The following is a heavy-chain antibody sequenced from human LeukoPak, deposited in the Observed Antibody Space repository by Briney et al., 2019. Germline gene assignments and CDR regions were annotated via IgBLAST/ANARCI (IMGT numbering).Heavy chain of an antibody. CDR3: ARDTYSSSWYSGGYYYYYGMDV. CDR1: GFTVSSNY. J-gene: IGHJ6*02. V-gene: IGHV3-53*01. Sequence: GGSLRLSCAASGFTVSSNYMSWVRQAPGKGLEWVSVIYSGGSTYYADSVKGRFTISRDNSKNTLYLQMNSLRAEDTLVYYCARDTYSSSWYSGGYYYYYGMDVWGQGTTVTVSS. D-gene: IGHD6-13*01. CDR2: IYSGGST.